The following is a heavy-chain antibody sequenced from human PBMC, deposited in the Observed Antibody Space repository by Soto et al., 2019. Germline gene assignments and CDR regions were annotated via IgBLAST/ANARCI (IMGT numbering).Heavy chain of an antibody. CDR3: ARGPDLGEYYFDY. CDR2: INPNSGGT. V-gene: IGHV1-2*04. CDR1: GYTFTGYY. J-gene: IGHJ4*02. D-gene: IGHD3-3*01. Sequence: GASVKVSFKASGYTFTGYYMHWLRQAPGQGLEWMGWINPNSGGTNYAQKFQGWVTMTRDTSISTAYMELSRLRSDDTAVYYCARGPDLGEYYFDYWGQGTLVTVSS.